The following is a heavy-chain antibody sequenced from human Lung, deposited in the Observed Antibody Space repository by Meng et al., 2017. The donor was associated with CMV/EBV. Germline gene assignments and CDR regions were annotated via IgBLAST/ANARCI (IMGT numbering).Heavy chain of an antibody. J-gene: IGHJ4*02. V-gene: IGHV4-4*02. Sequence: RSSGPVRLHSSVPLPLPCACSGGSISLSTWWSWVRQPPGKGLEWIGEIYHSGGTNYNPSLRGRVTISLDKSKNQFSLTLRSVTAADTAVYYCARDPYATGWAGWGQGTLVTVPS. CDR1: GGSISLSTW. CDR2: IYHSGGT. D-gene: IGHD6-19*01. CDR3: ARDPYATGWAG.